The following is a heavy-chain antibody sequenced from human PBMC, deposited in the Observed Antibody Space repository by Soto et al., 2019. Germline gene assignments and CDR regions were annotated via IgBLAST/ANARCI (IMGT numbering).Heavy chain of an antibody. D-gene: IGHD6-6*01. Sequence: GGSLRLSCAASGFTFSSYGMHWVRQAPGKGLEWVAVISYDGSNKYYADSVKGRFTISRDNSKNTLYLQMNSLRAEDTAVYYCAKDIAARTGFDYWGLGTLVTVSS. CDR1: GFTFSSYG. J-gene: IGHJ4*02. CDR3: AKDIAARTGFDY. V-gene: IGHV3-30*18. CDR2: ISYDGSNK.